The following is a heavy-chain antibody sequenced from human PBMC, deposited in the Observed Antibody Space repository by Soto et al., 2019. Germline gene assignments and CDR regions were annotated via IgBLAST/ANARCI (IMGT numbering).Heavy chain of an antibody. CDR3: ARDNVQNIAPHYYYGMDV. D-gene: IGHD1-1*01. J-gene: IGHJ6*02. CDR1: GGSVSSGSYY. Sequence: QVQLQESGPGLVKPSETLSLTCTVSGGSVSSGSYYWSWIRQPPGKGLEWLGYIYYSGITNYNPSLKSRVTISVDTSKNQFSLKLSSVTAADTAVYYCARDNVQNIAPHYYYGMDVWGQGTTVTVSS. V-gene: IGHV4-61*01. CDR2: IYYSGIT.